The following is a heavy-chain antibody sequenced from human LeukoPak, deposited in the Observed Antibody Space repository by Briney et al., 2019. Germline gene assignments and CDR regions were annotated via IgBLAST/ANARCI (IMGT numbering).Heavy chain of an antibody. CDR2: MNPNSGNT. Sequence: GASVKVSCKASGYTFTSYDIHWVRQATGQGLEWMGWMNPNSGNTGYTQKFQGRVTMTRNTSISTAYMELSSLRSEDTAVCYCARVHYGDSRFDPWVQGTLVTVSS. V-gene: IGHV1-8*01. D-gene: IGHD4-17*01. J-gene: IGHJ5*02. CDR3: ARVHYGDSRFDP. CDR1: GYTFTSYD.